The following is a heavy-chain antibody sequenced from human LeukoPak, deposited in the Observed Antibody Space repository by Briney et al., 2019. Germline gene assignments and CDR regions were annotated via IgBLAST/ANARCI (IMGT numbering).Heavy chain of an antibody. CDR2: ISGSGGST. V-gene: IGHV3-23*01. J-gene: IGHJ4*02. Sequence: GGSLRLSCAASGFTFDDYAMHWVRHAPGKGLEWVSAISGSGGSTYYADSVKGRFTISRDNSKNTLYLQMNSLRAEDTAVYYCAKVDLLNGPIDYWGQGTLVTVSS. CDR1: GFTFDDYA. CDR3: AKVDLLNGPIDY. D-gene: IGHD1-1*01.